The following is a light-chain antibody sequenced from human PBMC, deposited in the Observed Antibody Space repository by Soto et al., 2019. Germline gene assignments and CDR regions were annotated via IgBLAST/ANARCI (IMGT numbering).Light chain of an antibody. Sequence: QSVLTQPPSVSGAPGQRVTISCTGSSPNIGAGYDIHWYQQLPGTAPKLLVYGNTHRPSGVPDRFSGSKSGTSASLAITGLQAEDEAHYYCQSYDNSLSGWVFGGGTKLTVL. V-gene: IGLV1-40*01. CDR2: GNT. CDR3: QSYDNSLSGWV. J-gene: IGLJ3*02. CDR1: SPNIGAGYD.